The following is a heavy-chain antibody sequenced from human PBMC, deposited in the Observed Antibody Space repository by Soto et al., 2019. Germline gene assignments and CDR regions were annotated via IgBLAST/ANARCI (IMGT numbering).Heavy chain of an antibody. V-gene: IGHV3-15*01. CDR3: TTACQWLPPYS. CDR1: GFTFTKAW. CDR2: IKSRADGGTT. D-gene: IGHD6-19*01. Sequence: PGGSLRLSCAASGFTFTKAWMTWVRQTPGKGLEWVGRIKSRADGGTTDYAASVKDRFIISRDDSNDTLYLHMNRLKTDDTAVYYCTTACQWLPPYSWGQGALVTVSS. J-gene: IGHJ4*02.